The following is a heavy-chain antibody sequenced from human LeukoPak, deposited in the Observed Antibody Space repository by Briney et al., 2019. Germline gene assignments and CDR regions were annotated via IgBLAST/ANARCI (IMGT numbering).Heavy chain of an antibody. CDR3: AREMPRTYNFDY. CDR1: GYTFTSFL. J-gene: IGHJ4*02. Sequence: ASVKVSCKTSGYTFTSFLMHWVRQAPGQGLEWMGKISSSGDTTIYAQKFQGRVTLTRDTSSTTVYMELNSLRSEDTAVYYCAREMPRTYNFDYWGQGTLVTVSS. V-gene: IGHV1-46*01. CDR2: ISSSGDTT. D-gene: IGHD3-16*01.